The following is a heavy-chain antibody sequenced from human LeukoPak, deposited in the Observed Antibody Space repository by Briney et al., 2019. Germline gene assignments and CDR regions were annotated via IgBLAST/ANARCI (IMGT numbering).Heavy chain of an antibody. CDR2: INSDGSST. D-gene: IGHD5-24*01. V-gene: IGHV3-74*01. CDR3: ARAERWLQSFVS. CDR1: GFTFSSYW. Sequence: GGSLRLSXAASGFTFSSYWMHWVRQAPGKGLVWVSRINSDGSSTSYADSVKGRFTISRDNAKNTLYLQMNSLRAEDTAVYYCARAERWLQSFVSWGQGTLVTVSS. J-gene: IGHJ5*02.